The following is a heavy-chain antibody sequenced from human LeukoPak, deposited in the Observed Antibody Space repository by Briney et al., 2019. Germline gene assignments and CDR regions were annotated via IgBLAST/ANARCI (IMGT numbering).Heavy chain of an antibody. Sequence: GGSLRLSCAASGFTFYDYTMHWVRQAPGKGLEWVSLISWGGGSTYYADSVKGRFTISRDNSKKSLYLQMNSLRTEDTALYYCAKDSGSYYFDYWGQGTLVTVSS. J-gene: IGHJ4*02. V-gene: IGHV3-43*01. CDR2: ISWGGGST. CDR1: GFTFYDYT. CDR3: AKDSGSYYFDY. D-gene: IGHD3-10*01.